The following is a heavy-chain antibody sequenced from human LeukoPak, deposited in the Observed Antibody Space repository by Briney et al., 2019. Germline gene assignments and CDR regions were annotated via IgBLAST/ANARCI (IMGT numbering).Heavy chain of an antibody. CDR2: INHSGST. Sequence: PSGTLSLTCAVYGGSFSGYYWSWIRQPPGKGLEWIGEINHSGSTNYNPSLKSRVTISVDTSKNQFSLKLSSVTAADTAVYYCARAYTPDIVVVVAPDAFDIWGQGTMVTVSS. CDR1: GGSFSGYY. J-gene: IGHJ3*02. V-gene: IGHV4-34*01. D-gene: IGHD2-15*01. CDR3: ARAYTPDIVVVVAPDAFDI.